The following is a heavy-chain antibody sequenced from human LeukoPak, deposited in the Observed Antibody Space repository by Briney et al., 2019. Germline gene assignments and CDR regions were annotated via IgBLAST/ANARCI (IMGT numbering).Heavy chain of an antibody. CDR2: INPNSGGT. Sequence: ASVKVSCKASGYTFTGYYMHWVRQAPGQGLEWMGWINPNSGGTNYAQKFQGRVTMTGDTSISTAYMELSRLRSEDTAVYYCARDLETGGDAFDIWGQGTMVTVSS. CDR1: GYTFTGYY. CDR3: ARDLETGGDAFDI. J-gene: IGHJ3*02. V-gene: IGHV1-2*02. D-gene: IGHD7-27*01.